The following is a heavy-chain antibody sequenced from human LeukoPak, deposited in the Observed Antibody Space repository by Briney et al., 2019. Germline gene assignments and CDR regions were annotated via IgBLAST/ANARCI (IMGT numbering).Heavy chain of an antibody. V-gene: IGHV1-69*01. CDR3: ARDPLDTAMVTNKYYCYYGMDV. CDR2: IIPIFGTA. Sequence: GSSVKVSCKASGGTFSSYAISWVRQAPGQGLEWMGGIIPIFGTANYAQKFQGRVTITADESTSTAYMELSSLRSEDTAVYYCARDPLDTAMVTNKYYCYYGMDVWGKGTTVTVSS. D-gene: IGHD5-18*01. CDR1: GGTFSSYA. J-gene: IGHJ6*04.